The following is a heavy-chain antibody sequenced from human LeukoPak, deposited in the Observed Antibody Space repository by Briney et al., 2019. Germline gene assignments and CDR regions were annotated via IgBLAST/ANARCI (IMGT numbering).Heavy chain of an antibody. J-gene: IGHJ4*02. V-gene: IGHV4-39*01. Sequence: PSETLSLTCTVSGGSISSSSYYWGWLRQPPGKGLEWIGSIYYSGSTYYNPSLKSRLTISVATSKNQFSLKLSSVTAADTAVYYCARSALLYTSAWSYFDYWGQGTLVTVSS. CDR3: ARSALLYTSAWSYFDY. CDR1: GGSISSSSYY. D-gene: IGHD6-19*01. CDR2: IYYSGST.